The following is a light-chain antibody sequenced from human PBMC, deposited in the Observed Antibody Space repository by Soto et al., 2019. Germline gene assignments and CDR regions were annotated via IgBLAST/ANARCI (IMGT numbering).Light chain of an antibody. CDR2: DAS. CDR1: QDISNY. J-gene: IGKJ2*01. V-gene: IGKV1-33*01. CDR3: QQYDNLPYT. Sequence: DIQMTQSPSSLSASVGDRVTITCQASQDISNYLNWYQQKPGKAPKLLIYDASNLETGVPSRFSGSGYGTDFTFTISSLQPEDIVTYYCQQYDNLPYTFGQGTKLEIK.